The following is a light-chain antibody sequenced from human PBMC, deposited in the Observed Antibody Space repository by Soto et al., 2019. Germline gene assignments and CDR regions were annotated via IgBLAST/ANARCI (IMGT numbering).Light chain of an antibody. CDR3: QTWATGPDWV. CDR1: SGHSIYT. V-gene: IGLV4-69*01. Sequence: QPVLTQSPSASASLGASVKLTCTLSSGHSIYTITWHQQQPDKGPRYLMTLDSDGNHRKGDGIPDRFSGSSSGAERYLTISSLQSEDEADYYCQTWATGPDWVFGGGTKLTVL. CDR2: LDSDGNH. J-gene: IGLJ3*02.